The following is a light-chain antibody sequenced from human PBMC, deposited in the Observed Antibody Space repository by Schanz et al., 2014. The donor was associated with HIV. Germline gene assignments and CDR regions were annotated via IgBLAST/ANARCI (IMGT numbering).Light chain of an antibody. V-gene: IGKV1-5*03. CDR3: QQYSDYPLT. J-gene: IGKJ3*01. Sequence: DIQMTQSPSTLSTSVGDRVTLTCRASQSISWWLAWYQQKPEKAPKLLISRASDLESGVPSRFSGSGSGTEFTLTISSLQPDDFATYYCQQYSDYPLTFGPGSTVDV. CDR1: QSISWW. CDR2: RAS.